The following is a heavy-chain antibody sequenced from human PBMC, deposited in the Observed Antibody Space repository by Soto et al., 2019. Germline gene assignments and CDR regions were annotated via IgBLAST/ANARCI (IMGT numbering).Heavy chain of an antibody. J-gene: IGHJ4*02. V-gene: IGHV3-13*01. D-gene: IGHD6-19*01. CDR3: ARQWLPGLFDY. Sequence: PGGSLRLSCAASGFPFSSYDMHWVRQATGKGLEWVSAIGTAGDTYYPGSVKGRFTISRENAKNSLYLQMNSLRAGDTAVYYCARQWLPGLFDYWGQGTLVTVSS. CDR1: GFPFSSYD. CDR2: IGTAGDT.